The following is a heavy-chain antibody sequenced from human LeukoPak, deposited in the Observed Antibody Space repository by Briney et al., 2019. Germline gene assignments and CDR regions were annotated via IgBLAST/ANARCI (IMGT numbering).Heavy chain of an antibody. D-gene: IGHD3-10*01. V-gene: IGHV3-30-3*01. CDR3: ARDLYYGSGSHNFDY. CDR1: GFTFSSYA. Sequence: PGRSLRLSCAASGFTFSSYAMHWVRQAPGKGLEWVAVISYDGSNKYYADSVKGRFTISRDNSKNTLYLQMNSLRAEDTAVYYCARDLYYGSGSHNFDYWGQGTLVTVSS. CDR2: ISYDGSNK. J-gene: IGHJ4*02.